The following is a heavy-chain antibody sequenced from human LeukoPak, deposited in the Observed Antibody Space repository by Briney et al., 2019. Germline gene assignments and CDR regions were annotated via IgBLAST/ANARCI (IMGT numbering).Heavy chain of an antibody. Sequence: GGNLRLYYVDSGFTVGDYYMSWFRQAHGKELEWVSYISSSGSTIYYADSVKGRFTISRDNAKNSLYLQMNSLRAEDTAVYYCARVHYPYSSGYYYSYFDYWGQGTLVTVSS. CDR3: ARVHYPYSSGYYYSYFDY. D-gene: IGHD3-22*01. V-gene: IGHV3-11*01. CDR2: ISSSGSTI. CDR1: GFTVGDYY. J-gene: IGHJ4*02.